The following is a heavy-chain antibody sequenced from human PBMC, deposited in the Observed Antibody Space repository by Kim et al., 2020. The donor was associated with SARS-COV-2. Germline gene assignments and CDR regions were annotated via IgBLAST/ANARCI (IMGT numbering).Heavy chain of an antibody. CDR2: IYYSGST. V-gene: IGHV4-59*01. CDR3: ARTYSSSWNRYSYGMDV. CDR1: GGSISSYY. J-gene: IGHJ6*01. Sequence: SETLSLTCTVSGGSISSYYWSWIRQPPGKGLEWIGYIYYSGSTNYNPSLKSRVTISVDTSKNQFSLKLSSLTAADTAVYYCARTYSSSWNRYSYGMDVWG. D-gene: IGHD6-13*01.